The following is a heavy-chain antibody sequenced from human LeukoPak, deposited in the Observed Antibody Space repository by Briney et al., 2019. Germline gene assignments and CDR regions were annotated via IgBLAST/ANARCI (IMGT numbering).Heavy chain of an antibody. CDR3: AKEIVGATGDWFDP. CDR1: GGSISSSSYY. V-gene: IGHV4-39*02. Sequence: SETLSLTCTVSGGSISSSSYYWGWIRQPPGKGLEWIGSIYYSGSTYYNPSFKSRVTISVDTSKNQFSLKLSSVTAADTAVYYCAKEIVGATGDWFDPWGQGTLVTVSS. D-gene: IGHD1-26*01. CDR2: IYYSGST. J-gene: IGHJ5*02.